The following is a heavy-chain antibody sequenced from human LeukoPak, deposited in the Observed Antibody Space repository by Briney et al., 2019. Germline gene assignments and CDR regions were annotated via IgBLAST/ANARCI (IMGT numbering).Heavy chain of an antibody. J-gene: IGHJ4*02. V-gene: IGHV3-30*02. CDR2: IRLDGSDE. D-gene: IGHD5-18*01. Sequence: GGSLRPSCAASGFTFSGYGMHWVRQAPGKGLEWVAFIRLDGSDEYYGDSVKGRFTISRDNSKNTLYLQMNSLRPEDTAVYYCARDHSQNFDYWGQGTLVTVSS. CDR1: GFTFSGYG. CDR3: ARDHSQNFDY.